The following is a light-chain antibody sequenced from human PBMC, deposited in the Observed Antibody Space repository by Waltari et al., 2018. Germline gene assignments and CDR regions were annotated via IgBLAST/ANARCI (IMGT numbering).Light chain of an antibody. Sequence: SYELTQPPSVSVSPGQTARITCSGAGLPKQYAYWYQQRSGQAPLLVIYKDTERPSGIPERFSCSSSGTTVTLTISGVQAEDDADYYCQSSDSSNTDIYLFGGGTKLTVL. V-gene: IGLV3-25*03. J-gene: IGLJ2*01. CDR2: KDT. CDR3: QSSDSSNTDIYL. CDR1: GLPKQY.